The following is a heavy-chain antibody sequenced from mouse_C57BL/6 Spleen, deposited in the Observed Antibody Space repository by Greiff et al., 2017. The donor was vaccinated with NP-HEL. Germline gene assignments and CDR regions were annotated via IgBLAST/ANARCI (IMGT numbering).Heavy chain of an antibody. Sequence: QVQLQQSEAELVRPGASVKLSCKASGYTFTDYYINWVKQRPGQGLEWIARIYPGSGNTYYNEKFKGKATLTAEKSSSTAYMQLSSLTSENSAVYFCARESYPYFDYWGQGTTLTVSS. D-gene: IGHD6-1*01. CDR3: ARESYPYFDY. J-gene: IGHJ2*01. CDR1: GYTFTDYY. V-gene: IGHV1-76*01. CDR2: IYPGSGNT.